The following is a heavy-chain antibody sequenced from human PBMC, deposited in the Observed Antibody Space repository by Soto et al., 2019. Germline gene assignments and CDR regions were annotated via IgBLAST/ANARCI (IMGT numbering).Heavy chain of an antibody. V-gene: IGHV5-51*01. D-gene: IGHD1-26*01. CDR3: GRLDDSGTVIDY. CDR1: GYDFANYW. CDR2: IFPDDSDT. Sequence: GESLKISCEGSGYDFANYWIAWVRQMPGKGLEWMGIIFPDDSDTKYSPSFQGRVTISADRSISTAYLQWSSLKASDSAMYYCGRLDDSGTVIDYWGQGTLVTVSS. J-gene: IGHJ4*02.